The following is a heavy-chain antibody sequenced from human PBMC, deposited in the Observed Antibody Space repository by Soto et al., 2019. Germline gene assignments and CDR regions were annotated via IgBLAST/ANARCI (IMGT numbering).Heavy chain of an antibody. CDR3: ASDRQNDYGDYYCYFDL. CDR1: GGSISSGGYY. J-gene: IGHJ2*01. V-gene: IGHV4-31*03. Sequence: QVQLQESGPGLVKPSQTLSLTCTVSGGSISSGGYYWSWIRQHPGKGLEWIGYIYYSGSTYYNPSHKSRVTISVETSKTHFSPKRSSVTAPDTDVSYSASDRQNDYGDYYCYFDLWGRGTLVTVSS. CDR2: IYYSGST. D-gene: IGHD4-17*01.